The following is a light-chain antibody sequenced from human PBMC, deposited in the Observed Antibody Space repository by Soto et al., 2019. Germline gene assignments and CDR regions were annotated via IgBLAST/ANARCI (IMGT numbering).Light chain of an antibody. CDR2: GAS. CDR3: QQYGSSLFT. J-gene: IGKJ3*01. V-gene: IGKV3-20*01. Sequence: EIVLTQSPGTLSLSPGERATLSCRASQSVSSSYLAWYQQKPGQAPRLLIYGASSRATGIPDRFSGSGSGTDFTLTISRLEPEDFGVYYCQQYGSSLFTFGPGTKVDIK. CDR1: QSVSSSY.